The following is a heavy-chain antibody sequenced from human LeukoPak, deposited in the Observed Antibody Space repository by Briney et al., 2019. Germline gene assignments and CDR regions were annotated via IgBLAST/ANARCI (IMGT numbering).Heavy chain of an antibody. Sequence: PSETLSLTCTVSGGSISSYYWSWIRQPAGKGLEWIGRIYTSGSTNYNPSLKSRVTMSVDASKNQFSLKLSSVTAADTAVYYCARGSYYYDSSGYYYDASDIWGQGTIPTVSS. D-gene: IGHD3-22*01. CDR2: IYTSGST. CDR1: GGSISSYY. V-gene: IGHV4-4*07. J-gene: IGHJ3*02. CDR3: ARGSYYYDSSGYYYDASDI.